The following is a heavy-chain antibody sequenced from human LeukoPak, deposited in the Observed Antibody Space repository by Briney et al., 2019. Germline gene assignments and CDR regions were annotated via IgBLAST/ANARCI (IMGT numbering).Heavy chain of an antibody. CDR3: ARDGNTKGFDY. D-gene: IGHD1-26*01. CDR2: ISSSSSYI. CDR1: GFTFSSYW. V-gene: IGHV3-21*01. J-gene: IGHJ4*02. Sequence: GGSLRLSCAASGFTFSSYWMNWVRQAPGKGLEWVSSISSSSSYIYYADSVKGRFTISRDNAKNPLYLQMNSLRAEDTAVYYCARDGNTKGFDYWGQGTLVTVSS.